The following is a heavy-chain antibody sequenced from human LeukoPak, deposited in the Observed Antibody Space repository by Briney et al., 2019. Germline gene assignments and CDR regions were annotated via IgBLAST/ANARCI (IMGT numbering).Heavy chain of an antibody. D-gene: IGHD5-18*01. J-gene: IGHJ6*03. CDR2: INDSGTI. CDR1: GGSFSNYY. Sequence: PSETLSLTCAVYGGSFSNYYWSWIRQPPGKGLEWIGEINDSGTINYNPSLMSRVTISVDKSKNQFSLKLSSVTAADTAVYYCARHDVGYSYGLVRYYYYYMDVWGKGTTVTVSS. V-gene: IGHV4-34*01. CDR3: ARHDVGYSYGLVRYYYYYMDV.